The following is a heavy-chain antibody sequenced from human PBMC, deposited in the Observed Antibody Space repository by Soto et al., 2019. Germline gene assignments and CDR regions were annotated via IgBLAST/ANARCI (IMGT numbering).Heavy chain of an antibody. CDR2: IYYSGST. J-gene: IGHJ4*02. V-gene: IGHV4-59*01. D-gene: IGHD1-7*01. CDR3: ARDNWNWYYFDE. CDR1: GGSISSYY. Sequence: PSETLSLTCTVSGGSISSYYWSWIRQPPGKGLEWIGYIYYSGSTNYNPSLKSRVTISVDTSKNQFSLKLSSVTAADTAVYYCARDNWNWYYFDEWGQGTLVTVSS.